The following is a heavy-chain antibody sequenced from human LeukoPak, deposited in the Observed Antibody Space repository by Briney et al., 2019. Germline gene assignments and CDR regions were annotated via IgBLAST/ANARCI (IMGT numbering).Heavy chain of an antibody. CDR3: AEIIAVAGTGWFDP. Sequence: GGSLRLSCAASGFTFSSYAMSWVRQAPGEGLEWVSAISGSGGSTYYADSVKGRFTISRDNSKNTLYLQMNSLRAEDTAVYYCAEIIAVAGTGWFDPWGQGTLVTVSS. V-gene: IGHV3-23*01. D-gene: IGHD6-19*01. J-gene: IGHJ5*02. CDR1: GFTFSSYA. CDR2: ISGSGGST.